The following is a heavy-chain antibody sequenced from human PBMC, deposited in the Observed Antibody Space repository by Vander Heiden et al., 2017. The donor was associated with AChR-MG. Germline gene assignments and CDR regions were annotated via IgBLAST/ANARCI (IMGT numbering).Heavy chain of an antibody. CDR2: INPNSGGT. CDR3: ARDGRGGRAGGWFDP. V-gene: IGHV1-2*02. D-gene: IGHD2-15*01. CDR1: GHTFTGYY. Sequence: QVQLVQPGAEVRKPGASVKVSCKSSGHTFTGYYMHWGRKAPGQGLEWMGWINPNSGGTNYSQKFQGRVTMTRDTSISTAYMELSRLRSDDTAVYYCARDGRGGRAGGWFDPWGQGTLFTVSS. J-gene: IGHJ5*02.